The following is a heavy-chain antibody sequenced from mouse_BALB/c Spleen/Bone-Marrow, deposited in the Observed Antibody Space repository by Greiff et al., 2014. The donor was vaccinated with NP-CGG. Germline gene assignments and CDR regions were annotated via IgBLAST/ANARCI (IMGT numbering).Heavy chain of an antibody. Sequence: QVQLQQSGAELVRPGASVTLSCKASGYTFTDYEMHWVKQTPVHGLEWIGAIDPETGGTAYNQKFKGKATLTADKSSSTAYMELRSLTSEDSAVYYCTSYGWSAYCGTGPLVTVPA. CDR2: IDPETGGT. CDR3: TSYGWSAY. CDR1: GYTFTDYE. V-gene: IGHV1-15*01. J-gene: IGHJ3*01. D-gene: IGHD1-1*01.